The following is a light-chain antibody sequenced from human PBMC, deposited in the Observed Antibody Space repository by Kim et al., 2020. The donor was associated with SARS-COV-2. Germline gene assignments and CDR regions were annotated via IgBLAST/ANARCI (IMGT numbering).Light chain of an antibody. CDR3: QHYDDVPLT. V-gene: IGKV1-33*01. J-gene: IGKJ4*01. Sequence: DIQMTQSPASLSASVGDRVTITCQASQDINTYLNWYQHKPGKAPQLLIYDASDLETGVPSRFSGSGSGTDFTFTISSLQPEDFATYYCQHYDDVPLTFGGGTKVDIK. CDR2: DAS. CDR1: QDINTY.